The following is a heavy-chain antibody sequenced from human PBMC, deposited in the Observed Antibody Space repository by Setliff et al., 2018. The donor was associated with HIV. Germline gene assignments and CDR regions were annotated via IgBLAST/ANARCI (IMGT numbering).Heavy chain of an antibody. D-gene: IGHD6-19*01. CDR1: GYSISSGYY. CDR2: IYHSGST. V-gene: IGHV4-38-2*02. Sequence: KPSETLSLTCTVSGYSISSGYYWGWIRQPPGKGLEWIGSIYHSGSTYYNPSLKNRVTISVDTSKNQFSLKLSSVTAADTAVYYCARDDSSGWSSYYFDYWGQGTLVTVSS. J-gene: IGHJ4*02. CDR3: ARDDSSGWSSYYFDY.